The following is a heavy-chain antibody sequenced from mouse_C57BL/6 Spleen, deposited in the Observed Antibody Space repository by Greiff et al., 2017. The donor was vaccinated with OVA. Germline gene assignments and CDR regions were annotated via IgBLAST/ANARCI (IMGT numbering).Heavy chain of an antibody. Sequence: VQLQQPGAELVRPGSSVKLSCKASGYTFTSYWMDWVKQRPGQGLEWIGNIYPSDSEAHYNQKFKDKATLTVDKSSSTAYMQLSSLTSEDSAVYYCARWMMVTRYFDVWGTGTTVTVSS. J-gene: IGHJ1*03. D-gene: IGHD2-3*01. V-gene: IGHV1-61*01. CDR3: ARWMMVTRYFDV. CDR2: IYPSDSEA. CDR1: GYTFTSYW.